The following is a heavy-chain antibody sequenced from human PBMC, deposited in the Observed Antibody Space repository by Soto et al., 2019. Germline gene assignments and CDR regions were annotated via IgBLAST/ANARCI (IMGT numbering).Heavy chain of an antibody. V-gene: IGHV4-34*01. CDR1: GGSLGSYY. D-gene: IGHD2-2*01. CDR3: AVCSPGVLVPSALVPPPLRRRMDV. Sequence: SETLSLTCTVSGGSLGSYYWAWIRQPPGKGLEWIGEINHSGSTNYNPSLKSRVTVSVDTSKNQISLKLTSVTAADTAVYFCAVCSPGVLVPSALVPPPLRRRMDVGGQGATVTVSS. J-gene: IGHJ6*02. CDR2: INHSGST.